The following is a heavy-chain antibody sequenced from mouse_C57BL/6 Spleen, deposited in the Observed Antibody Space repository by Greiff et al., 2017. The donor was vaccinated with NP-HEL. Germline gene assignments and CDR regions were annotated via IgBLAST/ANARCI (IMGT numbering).Heavy chain of an antibody. CDR3: ARKRDGYYAWFAY. D-gene: IGHD2-3*01. CDR1: GYTFTSYW. CDR2: IYPGSGST. Sequence: QVQLQQPGAELVKPGASVKMSCKASGYTFTSYWITWVKQRPGQGLEWIGDIYPGSGSTNYNEKFKSKATLTVDTSSSTAYRQLSSLTSEDSAVYYCARKRDGYYAWFAYWGQGTLVTVSA. V-gene: IGHV1-55*01. J-gene: IGHJ3*01.